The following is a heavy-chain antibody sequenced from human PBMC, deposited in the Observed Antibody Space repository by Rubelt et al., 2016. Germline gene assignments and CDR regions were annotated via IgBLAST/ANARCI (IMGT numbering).Heavy chain of an antibody. Sequence: EVQLLESGGGLVQPGGSLRLSCAASGFTVSSNYMSWVRQAPGKGLEWVSVIYTGGSTYYADSVKGRFTISRDNSQNTLSLQMNSPRAEDTAVYYCARDKAGDTYYFDYWGQGTLVTVSS. V-gene: IGHV3-53*01. CDR1: GFTVSSNY. D-gene: IGHD2-21*02. CDR2: IYTGGST. CDR3: ARDKAGDTYYFDY. J-gene: IGHJ4*02.